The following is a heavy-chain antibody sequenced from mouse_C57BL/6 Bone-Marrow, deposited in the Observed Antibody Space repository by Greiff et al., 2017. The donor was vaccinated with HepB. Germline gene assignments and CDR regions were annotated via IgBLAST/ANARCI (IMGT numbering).Heavy chain of an antibody. D-gene: IGHD2-3*01. V-gene: IGHV5-6*01. Sequence: EVQLVESGGDLVKPGGSLKLSCAASGFTFSSYGMSWVRQTPDKRLEWVATISSGGSYTYYPDSVKGRVTISRDNAKNTLYLQMSSLKSEDTAMYYCARYDGYYKDWFAYWGQGTLVTVSA. CDR2: ISSGGSYT. J-gene: IGHJ3*01. CDR1: GFTFSSYG. CDR3: ARYDGYYKDWFAY.